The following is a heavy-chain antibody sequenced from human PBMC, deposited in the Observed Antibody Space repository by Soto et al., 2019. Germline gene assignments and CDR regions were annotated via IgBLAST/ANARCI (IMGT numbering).Heavy chain of an antibody. D-gene: IGHD1-1*01. CDR1: GYTFTNYP. J-gene: IGHJ4*02. CDR3: ARYNYFDY. V-gene: IGHV1-3*01. Sequence: QVQLMQSGAEVKRPGASMKISCKTSGYTFTNYPIHWVRQAPGQTLEWMGWIDAGNGNTKYSQSFQDRVTFTRDTSANTAYMELSSLRSEGTAVYYCARYNYFDYWGQGTLVTVSS. CDR2: IDAGNGNT.